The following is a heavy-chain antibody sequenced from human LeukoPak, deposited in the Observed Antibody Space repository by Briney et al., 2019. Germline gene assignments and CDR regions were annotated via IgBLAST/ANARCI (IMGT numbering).Heavy chain of an antibody. D-gene: IGHD3-22*01. Sequence: PSETLSLTCTVSGYSISGGYYWGWIRQPPGKGLEWIGTIYHSGSTYYNPSLKSRVTISVDTSKNQFSLKLSSVTAADTAVYYCARDRYYYDSSERWGQGTLVTVSS. CDR2: IYHSGST. J-gene: IGHJ4*02. CDR1: GYSISGGYY. CDR3: ARDRYYYDSSER. V-gene: IGHV4-38-2*02.